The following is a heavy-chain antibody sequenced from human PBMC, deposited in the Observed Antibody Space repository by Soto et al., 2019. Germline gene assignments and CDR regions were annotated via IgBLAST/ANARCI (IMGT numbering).Heavy chain of an antibody. CDR1: GGSISSYY. CDR3: ARQTVNCTATVYYYYMDV. J-gene: IGHJ6*03. Sequence: QVQLQESGPGLVKPSETLSLTCTVSGGSISSYYWSWIRQPPGKGLEWIGYIYYSGSTNYNPSLKSRVTISVDTSKNQFSLKLSSVTAADTAVYYCARQTVNCTATVYYYYMDVWGKGTTVTVSS. V-gene: IGHV4-59*08. D-gene: IGHD4-17*01. CDR2: IYYSGST.